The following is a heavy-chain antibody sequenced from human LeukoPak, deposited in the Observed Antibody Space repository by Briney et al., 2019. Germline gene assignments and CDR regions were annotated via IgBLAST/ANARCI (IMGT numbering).Heavy chain of an antibody. CDR2: IWYDGSNK. Sequence: PGRSLRLSCEASGFIFSYYGMHWVRQAPGKGLEWVAVIWYDGSNKYYADSVRGRFTISRDNSKNTLYLQMNSLRAEDTAVYYCAKDLSDQDSYFDYWGQGTLVTVSS. V-gene: IGHV3-33*06. CDR3: AKDLSDQDSYFDY. J-gene: IGHJ4*02. CDR1: GFIFSYYG. D-gene: IGHD2/OR15-2a*01.